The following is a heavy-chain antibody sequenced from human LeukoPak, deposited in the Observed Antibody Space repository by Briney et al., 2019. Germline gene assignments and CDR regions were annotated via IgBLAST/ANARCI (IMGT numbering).Heavy chain of an antibody. D-gene: IGHD4/OR15-4a*01. J-gene: IGHJ4*02. CDR2: IYSGGST. Sequence: ETLSLTCTVSGGSISSYYWSWVRQAPGKGLEWVSFIYSGGSTYYADSVKGRFTISRDSSKNTLYLQMNSLRADDTAVYYCARRAGAYSHPYDYWGQGTLVTVSS. V-gene: IGHV3-53*01. CDR1: GGSISSYY. CDR3: ARRAGAYSHPYDY.